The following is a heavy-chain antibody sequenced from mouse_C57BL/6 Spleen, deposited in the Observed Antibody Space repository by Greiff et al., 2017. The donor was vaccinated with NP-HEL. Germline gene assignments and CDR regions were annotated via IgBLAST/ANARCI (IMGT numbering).Heavy chain of an antibody. V-gene: IGHV1-20*01. CDR3: ARWDYAWYFDV. J-gene: IGHJ1*03. CDR2: INPYNGDT. CDR1: GYSFTGYF. Sequence: EVQLQQSGPELVKPGDSVKISCKASGYSFTGYFMNWVMQSHGKSLEWIGRINPYNGDTFYNQKFKGKATLTVDKSSSTAHMELRSLTSEDSAVYYCARWDYAWYFDVWGTGTTVTVSS. D-gene: IGHD2-4*01.